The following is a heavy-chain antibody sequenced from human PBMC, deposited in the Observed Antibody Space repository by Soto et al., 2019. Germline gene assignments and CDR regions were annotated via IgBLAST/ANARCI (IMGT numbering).Heavy chain of an antibody. D-gene: IGHD6-19*01. Sequence: QVQLVQSGAEVKKPGASVNVSCKASGFTFIKYAMHWVRQAPGQRPEWMGWINAGNGNTRYSQRWQGRVTITGDTSASTVYMDLSSLRSEDTAVYYCARDYAAIAVAGMPLLAHWGQGTRVTVSS. V-gene: IGHV1-3*01. J-gene: IGHJ4*01. CDR2: INAGNGNT. CDR1: GFTFIKYA. CDR3: ARDYAAIAVAGMPLLAH.